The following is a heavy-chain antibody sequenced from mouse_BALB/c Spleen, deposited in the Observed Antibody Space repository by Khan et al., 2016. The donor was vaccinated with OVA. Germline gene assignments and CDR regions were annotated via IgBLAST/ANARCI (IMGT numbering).Heavy chain of an antibody. V-gene: IGHV1S29*02. CDR3: ARSRGPGYDYCFDY. J-gene: IGHJ2*01. Sequence: VQLQQSGPELVKPGASVKISCKASGYTFTDYNMHWVKQSHGKSLDWIGYIHPYNGGTGYNQKFKSKATLTVDNSSSTAYMELRSLTSEDSAVIYCARSRGPGYDYCFDYWGQGTTLTVSS. CDR1: GYTFTDYN. D-gene: IGHD2-4*01. CDR2: IHPYNGGT.